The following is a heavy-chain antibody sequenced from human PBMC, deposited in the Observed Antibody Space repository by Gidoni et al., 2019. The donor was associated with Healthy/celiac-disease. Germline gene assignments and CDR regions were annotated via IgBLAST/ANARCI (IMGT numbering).Heavy chain of an antibody. J-gene: IGHJ4*02. V-gene: IGHV3-23*01. CDR2: ISGSGGST. CDR3: ANGYSYGYGKPPSFDY. D-gene: IGHD5-18*01. CDR1: GFTFSRYA. Sequence: EVQLLESGGGLVQPGGSLRLSCAASGFTFSRYAMSWVRQAPGKGLAWVSAISGSGGSTYYADSVKGRFTISRDNSKNTLYLQMNSLRAEDTAVYYCANGYSYGYGKPPSFDYWGQGTLVTVSS.